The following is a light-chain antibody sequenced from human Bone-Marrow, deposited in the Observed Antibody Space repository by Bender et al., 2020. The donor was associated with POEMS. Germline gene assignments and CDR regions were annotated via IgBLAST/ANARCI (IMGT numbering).Light chain of an antibody. V-gene: IGLV2-14*02. CDR2: DVR. CDR1: TSDVGNSNR. Sequence: QSALTQPASVSGSPGQSITISCTGATSDVGNSNRVSWYQQYPGKAPKVIIYDVRHRPSGVSDRFSASKSGNTASLTISGLQAEDEADYYCSSFTASTTHVFGGGTKLTVL. J-gene: IGLJ2*01. CDR3: SSFTASTTHV.